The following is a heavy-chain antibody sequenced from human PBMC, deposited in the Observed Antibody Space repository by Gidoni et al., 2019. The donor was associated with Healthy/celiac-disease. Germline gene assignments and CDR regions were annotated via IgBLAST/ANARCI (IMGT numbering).Heavy chain of an antibody. Sequence: EVQLLESGGGLVQPGGSLRLSCAASGFTFSSYAMSWVRQAPGKGLEWVSAISGSGGSTYYADSVKGRFTISRDNSKNTLYLQMNSLRAEDTAVYYCAKDLEWMVRGVIGAFDIWGQGTMVTVSS. CDR3: AKDLEWMVRGVIGAFDI. D-gene: IGHD3-10*01. J-gene: IGHJ3*02. CDR2: ISGSGGST. CDR1: GFTFSSYA. V-gene: IGHV3-23*01.